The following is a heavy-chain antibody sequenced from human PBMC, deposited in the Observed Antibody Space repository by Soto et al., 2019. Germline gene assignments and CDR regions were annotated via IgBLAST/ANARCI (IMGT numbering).Heavy chain of an antibody. J-gene: IGHJ4*02. CDR1: GGSITVYY. CDR3: ARAAYKYGTFDY. V-gene: IGHV4-4*07. Sequence: KTSETLSLTCTVSGGSITVYYLNWIRQPAGKGLEWIGHIYTSGTTNYNPSFKSRVTMSLDTSQNQFSLRLTSVTAADTAVYYCARAAYKYGTFDYWGQGTLVTVSS. CDR2: IYTSGTT. D-gene: IGHD5-18*01.